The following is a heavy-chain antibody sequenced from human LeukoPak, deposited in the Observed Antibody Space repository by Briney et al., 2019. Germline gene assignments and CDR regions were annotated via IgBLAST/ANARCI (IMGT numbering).Heavy chain of an antibody. V-gene: IGHV3-48*03. D-gene: IGHD4-17*01. CDR2: ISSSGSTI. Sequence: GGSLRLSCGASGFTFSSYEMNWVRQAPGKGLEWGSYISSSGSTIYYADSVKGRFTTSRDNAKNSLYLQMNSLRAEDTAVYYCARADGDYNGAFDIWGQGTMVTVSS. J-gene: IGHJ3*02. CDR3: ARADGDYNGAFDI. CDR1: GFTFSSYE.